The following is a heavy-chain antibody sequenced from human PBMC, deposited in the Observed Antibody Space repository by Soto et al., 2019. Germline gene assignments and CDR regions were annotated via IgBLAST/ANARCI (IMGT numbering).Heavy chain of an antibody. J-gene: IGHJ6*02. V-gene: IGHV3-30*18. CDR1: GFTFSSYG. Sequence: QVQLVESGGGVVQPGRSLRLSCAASGFTFSSYGVHWVRQAPGKGLEWVAVISYDGSNKYYADSVKGRFTISRDNSKNTLYLQMNSLRAEDTAVYYCAKDLGGYYYYYGMDVWGQGTTVTVSS. CDR2: ISYDGSNK. CDR3: AKDLGGYYYYYGMDV. D-gene: IGHD3-16*01.